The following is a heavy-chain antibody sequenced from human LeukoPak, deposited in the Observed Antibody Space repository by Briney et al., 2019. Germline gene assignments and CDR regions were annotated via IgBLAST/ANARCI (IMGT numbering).Heavy chain of an antibody. CDR1: GYTFTSYG. CDR3: ARGRDYYYYGMDV. CDR2: IIPIFGTA. V-gene: IGHV1-69*13. J-gene: IGHJ6*02. Sequence: GASVKVSCKASGYTFTSYGISWVRQAPGQGLEWMGGIIPIFGTANYAQKFQGRVTITADESTSTAYMELSSLRSEDTAVYYCARGRDYYYYGMDVWGQGTTVTVSS.